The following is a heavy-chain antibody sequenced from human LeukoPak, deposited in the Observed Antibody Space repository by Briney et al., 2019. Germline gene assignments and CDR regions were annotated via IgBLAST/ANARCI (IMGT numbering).Heavy chain of an antibody. J-gene: IGHJ4*02. V-gene: IGHV3-23*01. Sequence: PGGSLRLSCAASGFTFSSYAMSWVRQAPGKGLEWVSAISGSGGSTYYADSVKGRFTISRDNSKNTLYLQMNNLKTEDTAVYYCTTDSGRYYDFWSGDYYYFDKWGQGTLVTVSS. CDR1: GFTFSSYA. D-gene: IGHD3-3*01. CDR3: TTDSGRYYDFWSGDYYYFDK. CDR2: ISGSGGST.